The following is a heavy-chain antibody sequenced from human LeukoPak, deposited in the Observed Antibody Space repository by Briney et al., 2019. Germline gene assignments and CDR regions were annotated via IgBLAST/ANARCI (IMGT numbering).Heavy chain of an antibody. D-gene: IGHD7-27*01. Sequence: PGGSLRLSCAASGFTFKYYAMTWVRQAPGKGLEGVAAIDGSGDDTYYADSVKGRFTISRDNSKNTLYLQMNSLRAEDTAVYYCARANWGSPRHFEYYYYYMDVWGKGTTVTVSS. CDR2: IDGSGDDT. V-gene: IGHV3-23*01. J-gene: IGHJ6*03. CDR1: GFTFKYYA. CDR3: ARANWGSPRHFEYYYYYMDV.